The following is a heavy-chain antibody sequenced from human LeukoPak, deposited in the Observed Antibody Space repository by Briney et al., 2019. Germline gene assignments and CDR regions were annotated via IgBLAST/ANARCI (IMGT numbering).Heavy chain of an antibody. D-gene: IGHD5-18*01. Sequence: GTSVKVSCKPSGFTFTSSAVQWVRQSRGQRLEWIGWIVVGSGNTNYAQKFQERVTITRDMSTSTAYMELSSLRSEDTAVYYCAAAGGYSYGSAFDYRGQGTLVTVSS. CDR3: AAAGGYSYGSAFDY. CDR1: GFTFTSSA. J-gene: IGHJ4*02. CDR2: IVVGSGNT. V-gene: IGHV1-58*01.